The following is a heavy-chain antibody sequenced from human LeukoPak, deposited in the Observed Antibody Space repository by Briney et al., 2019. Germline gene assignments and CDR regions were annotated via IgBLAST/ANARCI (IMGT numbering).Heavy chain of an antibody. CDR3: ASNGI. D-gene: IGHD1-14*01. CDR1: GLTYSRYW. J-gene: IGHJ4*02. Sequence: PGGSLRLSCAASGLTYSRYWMSWVRQAPGKGLEWVANIKEDGSEKYYVDSVKGRFTISRDNAKNSLYLQMNSLRAEDTAVYYCASNGIWGRGTLVTVSS. V-gene: IGHV3-7*01. CDR2: IKEDGSEK.